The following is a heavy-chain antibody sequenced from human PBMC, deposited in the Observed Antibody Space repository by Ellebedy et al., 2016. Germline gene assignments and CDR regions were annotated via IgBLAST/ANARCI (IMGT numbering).Heavy chain of an antibody. J-gene: IGHJ4*02. CDR3: ARGQWMTTMHPFPF. V-gene: IGHV3-21*01. D-gene: IGHD5-24*01. CDR1: GFNFRDFS. Sequence: GESLKISXAGSGFNFRDFSMNWVRQAPGKGLEWVASICRKSKYIYYADSVQGRFTISRDNAKNTLYLQMNSLRAEDTAVYYCARGQWMTTMHPFPFWGQGTLVTVSS. CDR2: ICRKSKYI.